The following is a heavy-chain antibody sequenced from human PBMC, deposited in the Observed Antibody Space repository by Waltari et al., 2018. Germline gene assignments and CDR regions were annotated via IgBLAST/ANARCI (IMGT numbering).Heavy chain of an antibody. Sequence: EVQLLDSGGGLVQPGGSLRLSSEASGFTFSNYDLSWVRQAPGKGREGVSGITGSGDNTYYAGSVKGRFTISRDNSKNTLSLQMNSLRDDDTAVYSCAKNANANYINWFDPWGQGTLVTVSS. D-gene: IGHD1-7*01. CDR2: ITGSGDNT. CDR1: GFTFSNYD. J-gene: IGHJ5*02. CDR3: AKNANANYINWFDP. V-gene: IGHV3-23*01.